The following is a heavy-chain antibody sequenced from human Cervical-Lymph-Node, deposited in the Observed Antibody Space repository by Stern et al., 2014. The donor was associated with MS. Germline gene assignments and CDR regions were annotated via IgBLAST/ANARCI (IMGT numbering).Heavy chain of an antibody. CDR1: GITLSDSA. D-gene: IGHD1-7*01. V-gene: IGHV3-73*01. CDR2: IRTKPHSYAT. CDR3: TSEPLDWTYYFDH. Sequence: EVHLVESGGGVVQPGGSLKLSCAASGITLSDSAVHWVRQASGKELEWVGRIRTKPHSYATAYAASVNGRFTISRDDSKTMAYLQMNSLKTEDTAVYYCTSEPLDWTYYFDHWGQGTLVTVSS. J-gene: IGHJ4*02.